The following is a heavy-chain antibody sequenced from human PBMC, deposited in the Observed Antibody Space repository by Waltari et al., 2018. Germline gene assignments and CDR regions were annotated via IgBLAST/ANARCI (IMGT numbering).Heavy chain of an antibody. CDR1: GGSLSGFS. CDR3: ARWTSTQYEF. CDR2: IYYSGDV. J-gene: IGHJ4*02. Sequence: QVQLQQWGASLLKPSETLSLTCAVYGGSLSGFSWSWIRQPPGMGLEWSGEIYYSGDVNYNPSIKSRLTISVDTSKNQFSLKLTSVTAADTAVYYCARWTSTQYEFWGQGTLVTVSS. D-gene: IGHD2-2*01. V-gene: IGHV4-34*01.